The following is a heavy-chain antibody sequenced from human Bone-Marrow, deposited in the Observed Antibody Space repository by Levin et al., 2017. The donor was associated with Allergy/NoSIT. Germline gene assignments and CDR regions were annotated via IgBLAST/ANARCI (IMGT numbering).Heavy chain of an antibody. D-gene: IGHD6-19*01. J-gene: IGHJ4*02. Sequence: SETLSLTCTASGGVIGDNHWSWIRRPAGQGLQWLGRLYPSGSTDYNPSLKSRVSMSLDKSKNQFSLRLRSVTAADTAAYYCARDILRSSGWYSLDEWGQGTLVTVSS. CDR1: GGVIGDNH. CDR3: ARDILRSSGWYSLDE. V-gene: IGHV4-4*07. CDR2: LYPSGST.